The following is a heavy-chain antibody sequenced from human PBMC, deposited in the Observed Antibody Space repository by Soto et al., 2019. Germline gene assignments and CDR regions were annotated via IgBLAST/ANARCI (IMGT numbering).Heavy chain of an antibody. Sequence: WGSLRLSCAASGLTFSSYAMHWVRQAPGKGLEWVAVISYDGSNKYYADSVKGRFTISRDNSKNTLYLQMNSLRAEDTAVYYCARDRGSGSYYKRGYYYGMDVWGQGTTVTVSS. CDR1: GLTFSSYA. CDR2: ISYDGSNK. D-gene: IGHD3-10*01. V-gene: IGHV3-30-3*01. J-gene: IGHJ6*02. CDR3: ARDRGSGSYYKRGYYYGMDV.